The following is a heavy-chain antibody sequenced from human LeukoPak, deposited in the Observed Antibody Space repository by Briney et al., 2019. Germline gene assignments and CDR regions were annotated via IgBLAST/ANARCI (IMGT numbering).Heavy chain of an antibody. CDR1: GGSFSGYY. J-gene: IGHJ4*02. Sequence: PSETLSLTCAVYGGSFSGYYWSWIRQPPGKGLEWIGEINHSGSTNYNPSLKSRVTISVDTSKNQFSLKLSSVTAADTAVYYCARAPVRAGYYDSSGYIDYWGQGTLVTVSS. D-gene: IGHD3-22*01. CDR2: INHSGST. V-gene: IGHV4-34*01. CDR3: ARAPVRAGYYDSSGYIDY.